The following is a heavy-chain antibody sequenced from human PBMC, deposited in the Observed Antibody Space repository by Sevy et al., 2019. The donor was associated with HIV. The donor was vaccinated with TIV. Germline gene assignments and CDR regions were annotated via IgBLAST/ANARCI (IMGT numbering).Heavy chain of an antibody. CDR3: ARDLPPSATTVAHFDH. CDR2: ISNSGTTR. D-gene: IGHD4-17*01. Sequence: GGSLRLSCAASGFTFSSYEMNWVRQAPGKGLEWVSYISNSGTTRSYSDSVRGLFTISRDKSRNSLYLQMNSLRGEDTAVYYCARDLPPSATTVAHFDHWGQGTLVTVSS. CDR1: GFTFSSYE. J-gene: IGHJ4*02. V-gene: IGHV3-48*03.